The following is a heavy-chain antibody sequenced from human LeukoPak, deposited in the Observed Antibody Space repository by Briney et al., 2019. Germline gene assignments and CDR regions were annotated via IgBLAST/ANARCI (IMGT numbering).Heavy chain of an antibody. D-gene: IGHD2-2*02. J-gene: IGHJ6*03. CDR1: GFTFSSYW. V-gene: IGHV3-7*01. CDR3: ASDGRYCSSTSCYTGEYYYYYYMDV. Sequence: GGSLRLSCAASGFTFSSYWMSWVRQAPGKGLEWVANIKQDGSEKYYVDSVKGRFTISRDNSKNTLYLQMNSLRAEDTAVYYCASDGRYCSSTSCYTGEYYYYYYMDVWGKGTTVTVSS. CDR2: IKQDGSEK.